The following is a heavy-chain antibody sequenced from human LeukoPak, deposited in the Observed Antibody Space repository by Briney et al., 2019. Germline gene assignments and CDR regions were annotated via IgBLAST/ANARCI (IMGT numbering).Heavy chain of an antibody. V-gene: IGHV4-59*02. CDR2: VSHTGPI. CDR1: GGPVTEFY. Sequence: SETLSLTCSVSGGPVTEFYWSWIRQPPGEGLEWIGYVSHTGPINYSPSLKTRVTMSVDASTNQFSLELVSVTAADTAVYYCARDRGSTGYFYLDSWGQGILVTVSS. J-gene: IGHJ4*02. D-gene: IGHD6-19*01. CDR3: ARDRGSTGYFYLDS.